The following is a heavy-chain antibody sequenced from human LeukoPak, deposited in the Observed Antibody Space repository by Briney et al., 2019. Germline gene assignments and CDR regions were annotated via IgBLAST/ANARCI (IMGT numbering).Heavy chain of an antibody. D-gene: IGHD3-22*01. CDR3: ARAPKYYYDSSGYPLDY. J-gene: IGHJ4*02. V-gene: IGHV1-18*01. Sequence: ASVTVSCKTSGYDFIDYGISWVRQAPGQGLEWMGWISAYNGNTNYAQKLQGRVTMTTDTSTSTAYMELRSLRSDDTAVYYCARAPKYYYDSSGYPLDYWGQGTLVTVSS. CDR1: GYDFIDYG. CDR2: ISAYNGNT.